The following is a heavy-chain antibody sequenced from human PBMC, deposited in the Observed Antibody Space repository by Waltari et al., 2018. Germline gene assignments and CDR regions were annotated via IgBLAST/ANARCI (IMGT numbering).Heavy chain of an antibody. CDR1: GGSISSYY. CDR3: ARDGSGSYLGLGWFDP. D-gene: IGHD1-26*01. V-gene: IGHV4-59*01. CDR2: IYYSGST. J-gene: IGHJ5*02. Sequence: QVQLQESGPGLVKPSETLSLTCTVSGGSISSYYWRWIRQPPGKGLEWIGYIYYSGSTNYNPSLKSRVTISVDTSKNQFSLKLSSVTAADTAVYYCARDGSGSYLGLGWFDPWGQGTLVTVSS.